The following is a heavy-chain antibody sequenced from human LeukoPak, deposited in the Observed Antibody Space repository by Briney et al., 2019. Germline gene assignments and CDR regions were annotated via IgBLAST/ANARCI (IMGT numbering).Heavy chain of an antibody. CDR3: AKAKSAARGSFDI. D-gene: IGHD3-3*01. CDR1: GFTFSSYA. V-gene: IGHV3-23*01. J-gene: IGHJ3*02. Sequence: GGSLRLSCAASGFTFSSYAMSWVRQAPGKGLEWVSAISGSGGSTYYADSVKGRFTISRDNSKNALYLQMNSLRAEDTAVYYCAKAKSAARGSFDIWGQGTMVTVSS. CDR2: ISGSGGST.